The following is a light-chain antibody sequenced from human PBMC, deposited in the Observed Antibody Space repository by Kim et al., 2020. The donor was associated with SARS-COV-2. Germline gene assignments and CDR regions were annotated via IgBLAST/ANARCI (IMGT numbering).Light chain of an antibody. Sequence: GQKVTTSCAGGSSNIGRNVVSWYQQGPGTAPKLLIYDNNRQPSVIPDRFSGSKSGTSATLDITGLQTGDEADYYCATWDNSLSAWVFGGGTQLTVL. CDR1: SSNIGRNV. CDR2: DNN. CDR3: ATWDNSLSAWV. V-gene: IGLV1-51*01. J-gene: IGLJ3*02.